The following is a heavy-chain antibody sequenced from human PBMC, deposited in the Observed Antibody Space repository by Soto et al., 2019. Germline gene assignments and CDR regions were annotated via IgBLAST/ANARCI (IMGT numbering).Heavy chain of an antibody. J-gene: IGHJ4*02. D-gene: IGHD2-8*01. V-gene: IGHV4-39*01. CDR2: IYYSGST. CDR1: GGSISSSSYY. Sequence: SETLSLTCTVSGGSISSSSYYWGWIRQPPGKGLEWIGSIYYSGSTYYNPSLKSRVTISVDTSKNQFSLKLSSVTAADTAVYYCARHVGGPYIRRVWYFDYWGQGTLVTVSS. CDR3: ARHVGGPYIRRVWYFDY.